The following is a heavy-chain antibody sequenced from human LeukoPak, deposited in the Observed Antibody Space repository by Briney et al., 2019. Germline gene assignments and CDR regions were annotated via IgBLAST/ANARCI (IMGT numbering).Heavy chain of an antibody. CDR2: IKSKTDGGTT. V-gene: IGHV3-15*01. Sequence: GGSLRLSCAASGFTFSSYEMNWVRQAPGKGLEWVGRIKSKTDGGTTDYAAPVKGRFTISRDDSKNTLYLQMNSLKTEDTAVYYCTTMVRGVIIRGPFDYWGQGTLVTVSS. CDR1: GFTFSSYE. D-gene: IGHD3-10*01. J-gene: IGHJ4*02. CDR3: TTMVRGVIIRGPFDY.